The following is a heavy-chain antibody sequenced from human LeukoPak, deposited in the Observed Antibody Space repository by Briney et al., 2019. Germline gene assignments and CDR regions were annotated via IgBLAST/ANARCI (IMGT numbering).Heavy chain of an antibody. CDR2: IYYSGST. CDR1: GGSISSSNHF. Sequence: PSETLSLTCTVSGGSISSSNHFWGWLRQPPGKGLEWIGSIYYSGSTYYDPSLKSRVTISVDTSKNQFSLKLSSVTAADTAVYYCARAQLWLPFDYWGQGTLVTVSS. CDR3: ARAQLWLPFDY. D-gene: IGHD5-18*01. J-gene: IGHJ4*02. V-gene: IGHV4-39*01.